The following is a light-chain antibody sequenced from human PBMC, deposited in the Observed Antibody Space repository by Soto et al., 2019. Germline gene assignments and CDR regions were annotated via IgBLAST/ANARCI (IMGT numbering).Light chain of an antibody. CDR1: QSISSSY. CDR2: GAS. Sequence: EIVLTQSPGTLSLSPGERATLSCRASQSISSSYLAWYQQEPGQAPRLLIYGASSRATGIPDRFSGSGSGRDFTLTISRLEPEDFAVYYGQQYGTSLLTFGGGTKVAIK. CDR3: QQYGTSLLT. V-gene: IGKV3-20*01. J-gene: IGKJ4*01.